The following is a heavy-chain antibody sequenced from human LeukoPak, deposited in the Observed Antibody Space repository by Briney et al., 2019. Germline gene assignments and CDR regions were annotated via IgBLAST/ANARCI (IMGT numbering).Heavy chain of an antibody. V-gene: IGHV3-23*01. CDR1: GFTFSSCA. J-gene: IGHJ3*02. CDR2: ISGGGGKT. CDR3: AKDPIVFNSGDYYLGAFNI. D-gene: IGHD2-21*02. Sequence: GGSLRLSCEASGFTFSSCALSWVRQAPGKGLEWVSAISGGGGKTWYADSLKGRFTICRDNSKNTLYLQMNSLRAEDTALYYCAKDPIVFNSGDYYLGAFNIWGQGAMVTVSS.